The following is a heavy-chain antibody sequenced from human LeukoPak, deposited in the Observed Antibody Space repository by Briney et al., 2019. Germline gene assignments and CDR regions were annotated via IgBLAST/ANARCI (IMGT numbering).Heavy chain of an antibody. CDR2: VYHSGTT. D-gene: IGHD5/OR15-5a*01. V-gene: IGHV4-38-2*02. J-gene: IGHJ4*02. CDR3: ARIVSETFDS. CDR1: GYSISSGYF. Sequence: SETLSLTCSVSGYSISSGYFWGWVRQPPGKGLEWIGSVYHSGTTYYSSSLKSRVTISVDTSKNQYSLEVSSVTAADTAVYYCARIVSETFDSWGQGTLVTVSS.